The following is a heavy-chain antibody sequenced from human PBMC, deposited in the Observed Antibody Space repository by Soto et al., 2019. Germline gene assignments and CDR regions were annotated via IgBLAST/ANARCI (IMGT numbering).Heavy chain of an antibody. CDR3: GISFGYYYYGMDV. J-gene: IGHJ6*02. CDR2: INPNSGGT. V-gene: IGHV1-2*04. Sequence: ASVKVSCKASGYTFTGYYMHWVRQAPGQGLEWMGWINPNSGGTNYAQKFQGWVTMTRDTSISTAYMELSRLRSDDTAVYYCGISFGYYYYGMDVWGQGTTVTVSS. D-gene: IGHD3-3*02. CDR1: GYTFTGYY.